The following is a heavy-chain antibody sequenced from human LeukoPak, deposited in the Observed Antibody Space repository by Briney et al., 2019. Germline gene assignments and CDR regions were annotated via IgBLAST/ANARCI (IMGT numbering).Heavy chain of an antibody. CDR3: ARGVVTATPYYYYYYMDV. CDR1: GFMFSNYW. D-gene: IGHD2-21*02. CDR2: INWNGGST. V-gene: IGHV3-20*04. Sequence: GGSLRLSCAASGFMFSNYWMSWVRQAPGKGLEWVSGINWNGGSTGYADSVKGRFTISRDNAKNSLYLQMNSLRAEDTALYYCARGVVTATPYYYYYYMDVWGKGTTVIVSS. J-gene: IGHJ6*03.